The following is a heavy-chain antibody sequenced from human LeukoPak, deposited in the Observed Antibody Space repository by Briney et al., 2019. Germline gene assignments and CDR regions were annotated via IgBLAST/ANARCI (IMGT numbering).Heavy chain of an antibody. J-gene: IGHJ4*02. CDR3: ARQPYGSGSYYEDY. CDR2: IYPGDSDT. V-gene: IGHV5-51*01. Sequence: GESLKISCKGSGYIFTNSWIGWVRQMPGKGLEWLGIIYPGDSDTRYSPSFQGQVTISADKSINTAYLQWSGLRTSDTAMYYCARQPYGSGSYYEDYWGQGTLVIVSS. CDR1: GYIFTNSW. D-gene: IGHD3-10*01.